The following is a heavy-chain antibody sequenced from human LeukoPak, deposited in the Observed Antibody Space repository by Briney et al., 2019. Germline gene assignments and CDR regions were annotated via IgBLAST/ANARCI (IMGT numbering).Heavy chain of an antibody. CDR2: IHYSGTT. V-gene: IGHV4-59*01. J-gene: IGHJ4*02. D-gene: IGHD3-10*01. Sequence: PSETLSLTCTVSGGSISSYYWSWIRQPPGKGLEWIGFIHYSGTTNYNPSLKSRVSISLDMSKNQFSLELSSVTAADTAVYYGARGSDYCGSGSYTYWGQGTLVTVSS. CDR1: GGSISSYY. CDR3: ARGSDYCGSGSYTY.